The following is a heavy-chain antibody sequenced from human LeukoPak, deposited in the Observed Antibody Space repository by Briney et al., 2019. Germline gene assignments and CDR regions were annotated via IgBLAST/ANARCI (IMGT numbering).Heavy chain of an antibody. J-gene: IGHJ4*02. CDR2: INPNSGGT. CDR1: GYTFTGYY. V-gene: IGHV1-2*02. CDR3: ARGVVVVVVAATPPLDY. Sequence: ASVKVSCKASGYTFTGYYMHWVRQAPGQRLEWMGWINPNSGGTNYAQKFQGRVTMTRDTSISTAYMELSRLRSEDTAVYYCARGVVVVVVAATPPLDYWGQGTLVTVSS. D-gene: IGHD2-15*01.